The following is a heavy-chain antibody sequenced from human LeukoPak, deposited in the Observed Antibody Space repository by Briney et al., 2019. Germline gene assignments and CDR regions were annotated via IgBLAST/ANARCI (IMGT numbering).Heavy chain of an antibody. CDR3: AIAGYSSSWDFDY. V-gene: IGHV1-2*02. CDR1: GYTFTGYY. Sequence: ASVKVSCKASGYTFTGYYMHWVRQAPGQGLEWMGWISPNSGGTNYAQKFQGRVTMTRDTSISTAYMELSRLRSDDTAVYYCAIAGYSSSWDFDYWGQGTLVTVSS. J-gene: IGHJ4*02. D-gene: IGHD6-13*01. CDR2: ISPNSGGT.